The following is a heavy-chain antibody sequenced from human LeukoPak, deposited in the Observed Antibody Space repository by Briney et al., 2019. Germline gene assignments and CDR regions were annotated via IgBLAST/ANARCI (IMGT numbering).Heavy chain of an antibody. Sequence: GGSLRLSCAVSGLTFSNFKMNWVRQAPGKGLEWVSYISDSGRTTFYADSVKGRFTISRDNAKNSLYLQMSSLRVEDTAVYYCASWAGNTQSDSWSGPFDYWGQGTLDTVSS. V-gene: IGHV3-48*03. D-gene: IGHD3-3*01. CDR2: ISDSGRTT. J-gene: IGHJ4*02. CDR1: GLTFSNFK. CDR3: ASWAGNTQSDSWSGPFDY.